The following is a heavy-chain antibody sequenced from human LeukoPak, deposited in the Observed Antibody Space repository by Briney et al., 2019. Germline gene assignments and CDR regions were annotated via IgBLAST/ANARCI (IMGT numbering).Heavy chain of an antibody. CDR3: AGVGQVAGGDWFDP. J-gene: IGHJ5*02. CDR2: IYYSGST. CDR1: GGSISSSSYY. V-gene: IGHV4-39*01. Sequence: SETLSLTCTVSGGSISSSSYYWGWIRQPPGKGLEWIGSIYYSGSTYYNPSLKSRVTISVDMSKNQFSLKLSSVTAADTAVYYCAGVGQVAGGDWFDPWGQGTLVTVSS. D-gene: IGHD6-19*01.